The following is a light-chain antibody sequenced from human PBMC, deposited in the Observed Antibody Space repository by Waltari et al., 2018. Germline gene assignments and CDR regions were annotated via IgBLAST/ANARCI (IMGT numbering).Light chain of an antibody. CDR3: SSYTSSSTWV. V-gene: IGLV2-14*01. CDR2: EVS. Sequence: QSALTQPASVSGSPGQSITISCTGTSSDVGGYNYVSWYQQHPGKASILMIYEVSNRPTGVSNRFSVSTSGNTPSLTISGLQAEDEADYYCSSYTSSSTWVFGGGTKLTVL. CDR1: SSDVGGYNY. J-gene: IGLJ3*02.